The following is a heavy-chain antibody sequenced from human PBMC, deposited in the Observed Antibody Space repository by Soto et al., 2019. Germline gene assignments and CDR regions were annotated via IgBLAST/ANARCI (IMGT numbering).Heavy chain of an antibody. J-gene: IGHJ6*02. CDR3: ARVIWERSDYYYYYGMDV. V-gene: IGHV3-74*01. Sequence: GGSLRLSCVASGFTFSSYWMHWVRQAPGKGLVWVSRINSDGSSTSYADSVKGRFTISRDNAKNTLYLQMNSLRAEDTAVYYCARVIWERSDYYYYYGMDVWGQGTTVTVSS. CDR2: INSDGSST. D-gene: IGHD1-26*01. CDR1: GFTFSSYW.